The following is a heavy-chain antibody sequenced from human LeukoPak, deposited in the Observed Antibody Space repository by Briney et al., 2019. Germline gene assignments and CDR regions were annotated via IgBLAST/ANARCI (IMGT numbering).Heavy chain of an antibody. CDR2: IYHSGST. CDR3: PSKSIGYSYEGLFAS. J-gene: IGHJ4*02. V-gene: IGHV4-30-2*01. CDR1: GGSISSGGYS. Sequence: SETLSLTCAVSGGSISSGGYSWSWIRQPPGKGLEWIGYIYHSGSTYYNPSLRSRVTISVDKSKNQFSLKLSSVTAADTAVYYCPSKSIGYSYEGLFASWGQGTLVTVS. D-gene: IGHD3-22*01.